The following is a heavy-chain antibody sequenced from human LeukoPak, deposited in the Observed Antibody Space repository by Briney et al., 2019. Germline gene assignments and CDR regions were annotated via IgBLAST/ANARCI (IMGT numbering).Heavy chain of an antibody. CDR3: ARAGFTMVRGVVYYFDY. J-gene: IGHJ4*02. Sequence: PGGSLRLSCGASGFPFSSYAMRWVRQAPGGGVGWVANIKQDGSEKYYVDSVKGRFTISRDNAKNSLYLQMNSLRAEDTAVYYCARAGFTMVRGVVYYFDYWGQGTLVTVSS. V-gene: IGHV3-7*01. CDR1: GFPFSSYA. D-gene: IGHD3-10*01. CDR2: IKQDGSEK.